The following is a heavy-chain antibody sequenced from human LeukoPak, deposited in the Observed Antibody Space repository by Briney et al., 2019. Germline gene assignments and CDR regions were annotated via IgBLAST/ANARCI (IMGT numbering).Heavy chain of an antibody. CDR3: ARGRDGYNYFGY. Sequence: SETLSLTCTVSGGSISSYYWSWIRQPPGKELEWLGYIYYSGSTNYNPSLKSRVTISVDTSNNQFSLKLSSVTAADTAVYYCARGRDGYNYFGYWGQGTLVTVSS. J-gene: IGHJ4*02. D-gene: IGHD5-24*01. V-gene: IGHV4-59*01. CDR1: GGSISSYY. CDR2: IYYSGST.